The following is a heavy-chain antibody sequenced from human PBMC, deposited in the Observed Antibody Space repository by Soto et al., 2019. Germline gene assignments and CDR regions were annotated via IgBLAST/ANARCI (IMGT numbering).Heavy chain of an antibody. CDR1: GYSFTSYW. V-gene: IGHV5-10-1*01. CDR2: IDPSDSYT. J-gene: IGHJ5*02. D-gene: IGHD2-21*01. Sequence: GESLKISCKGSGYSFTSYWISWVRQMPGKGLEWMGRIDPSDSYTNYSPSFQGHVTISADKSISTAYLQWSSLKASDTAMYYCDRIVWFYAGNSLRLGWFDTWGQGTLVTVSS. CDR3: DRIVWFYAGNSLRLGWFDT.